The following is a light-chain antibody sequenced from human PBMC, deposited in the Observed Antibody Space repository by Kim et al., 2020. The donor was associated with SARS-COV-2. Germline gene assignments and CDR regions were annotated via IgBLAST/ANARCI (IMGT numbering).Light chain of an antibody. CDR2: AAS. J-gene: IGKJ1*01. CDR3: LHDYNYPWT. V-gene: IGKV1-6*01. CDR1: QGIRND. Sequence: AIQMTQSPSSLSASVGDRVTITCRASQGIRNDLGWYQQKPGKAPKFLIYAASSLHSGVPSRFSGSGSGTDFTLTITSLQPEDSATYYCLHDYNYPWTFGQGTKVDIK.